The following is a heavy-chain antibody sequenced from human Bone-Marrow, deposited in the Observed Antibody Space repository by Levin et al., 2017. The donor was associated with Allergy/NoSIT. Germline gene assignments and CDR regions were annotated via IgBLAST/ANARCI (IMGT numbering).Heavy chain of an antibody. Sequence: PSETLSLTCAVYGGSFSGYYWSWIRQPPGKGLEWIGEINHSGSTNYNPSLKSRVTISVDTSKNQFSLKLSSVTAADTAVYYCARGSTYCSSTSCPNGMDVWGQGTTVTVSS. D-gene: IGHD2-2*01. CDR1: GGSFSGYY. CDR3: ARGSTYCSSTSCPNGMDV. V-gene: IGHV4-34*01. CDR2: INHSGST. J-gene: IGHJ6*02.